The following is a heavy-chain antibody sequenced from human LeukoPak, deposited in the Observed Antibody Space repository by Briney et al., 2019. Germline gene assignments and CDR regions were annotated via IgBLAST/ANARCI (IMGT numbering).Heavy chain of an antibody. CDR1: GFIFNKYW. D-gene: IGHD3-16*01. V-gene: IGHV3-7*03. J-gene: IGHJ1*01. CDR2: INEDGGDR. Sequence: GGSLRPSCAASGFIFNKYWMAWVRQAPGRGLEWVANINEDGGDRNYVDSLKGRFTISRDNSKNTVSLQMNSLRGDDTAVYYCAKDDAWGRYKDWGQGTLVTVSS. CDR3: AKDDAWGRYKD.